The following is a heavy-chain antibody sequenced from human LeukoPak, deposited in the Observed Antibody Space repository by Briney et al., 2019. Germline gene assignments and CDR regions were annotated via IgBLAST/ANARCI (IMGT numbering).Heavy chain of an antibody. D-gene: IGHD1-1*01. V-gene: IGHV3-64*01. J-gene: IGHJ4*02. Sequence: PGGSLRLSCAASRFTFYTYGMHWVRQAPGKGLEYVSGIGPDGSTTYYAKSVKGRFTISRDNSKSMVYLQMGSLTADDMAVYYCARGAQLTDYWGQGTLVTVSS. CDR2: IGPDGSTT. CDR1: RFTFYTYG. CDR3: ARGAQLTDY.